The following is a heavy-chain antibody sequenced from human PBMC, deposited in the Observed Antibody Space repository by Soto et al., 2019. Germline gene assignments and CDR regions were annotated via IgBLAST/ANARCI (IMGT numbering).Heavy chain of an antibody. CDR2: IYWDDDE. CDR1: GFSLTTNGVG. D-gene: IGHD3-22*01. J-gene: IGHJ4*02. Sequence: QITLKESGPTLVKPTQTLTLTCTFSGFSLTTNGVGVGWIRQPPGKALEWLASIYWDDDERYRPSLKSRLTITKDTSKNHVVLTMTNMDPVDTATYYCARRRGGWDSSGYFDYWGQGTLVTVSS. V-gene: IGHV2-5*02. CDR3: ARRRGGWDSSGYFDY.